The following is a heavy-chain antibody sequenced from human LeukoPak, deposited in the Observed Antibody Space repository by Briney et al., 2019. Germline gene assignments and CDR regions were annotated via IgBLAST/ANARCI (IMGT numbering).Heavy chain of an antibody. V-gene: IGHV1-46*01. CDR3: ARDQEAFDY. CDR1: GYSFTSNY. Sequence: ASVKVSCKASGYSFTSNYIHWVRQAPGQGLEWMGMIYPRDGSTSYAQKFQGRVTVTRGTSTSTVHMELSGLRSEDTAVYYCARDQEAFDYWGQGILVTVSS. J-gene: IGHJ4*02. CDR2: IYPRDGST.